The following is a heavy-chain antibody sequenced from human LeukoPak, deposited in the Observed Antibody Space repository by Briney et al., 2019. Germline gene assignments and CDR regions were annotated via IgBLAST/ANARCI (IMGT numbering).Heavy chain of an antibody. CDR3: ARDHNYAFDN. V-gene: IGHV3-48*04. D-gene: IGHD1-1*01. CDR1: GFTFSSYS. J-gene: IGHJ4*02. Sequence: PGGSLRLSCAASGFTFSSYSMNWVHQAQGKGLEWISYIGLSSGNTKYADSVKGRFAISGDNAKSSLYLQMNSLRVEDTAVYYCARDHNYAFDNWGQGTLVTVSS. CDR2: IGLSSGNT.